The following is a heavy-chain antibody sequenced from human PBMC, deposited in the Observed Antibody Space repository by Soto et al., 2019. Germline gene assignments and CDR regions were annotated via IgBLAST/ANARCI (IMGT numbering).Heavy chain of an antibody. J-gene: IGHJ6*02. CDR3: ARDRCGSSSWPPLYYYYGMDV. CDR2: IYTSGST. CDR1: GGSISSYY. V-gene: IGHV4-4*07. D-gene: IGHD6-13*01. Sequence: SETLSLTCTVSGGSISSYYWSWIRQPAGKGLEWIGRIYTSGSTNYNPSLKSRVTMSVDTSKNQFSLKLSSVTAADTAVYYCARDRCGSSSWPPLYYYYGMDVWGQGTTVTVSS.